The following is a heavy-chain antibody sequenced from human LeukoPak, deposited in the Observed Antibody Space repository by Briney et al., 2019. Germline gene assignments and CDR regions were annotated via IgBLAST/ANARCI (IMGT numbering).Heavy chain of an antibody. CDR2: INPNSGGT. CDR1: GYTFTSYY. CDR3: ARDGELRSYYFDY. J-gene: IGHJ4*02. Sequence: ASVKVSCKASGYTFTSYYMHWVRQAPGQGLEWMGWINPNSGGTNYAQKFQGRVTMTRDTSISTAYMELSRLRSDDTAVYYCARDGELRSYYFDYWGQGTLVTVSS. V-gene: IGHV1-2*02. D-gene: IGHD1-7*01.